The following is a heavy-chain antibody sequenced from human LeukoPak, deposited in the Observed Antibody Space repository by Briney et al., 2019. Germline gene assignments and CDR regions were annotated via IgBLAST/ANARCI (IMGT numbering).Heavy chain of an antibody. Sequence: GRSLRLSCAASGFTFSSYWMHSVRQAPGKRLEWFSAMGGRGGGTYYADSVKGRFTVSRDDSKNTLYLQMNSLRAEDTAVYYCAKWGDYDILTGYYDSDYWGQGTLVTVSS. CDR2: MGGRGGGT. V-gene: IGHV3-23*01. CDR1: GFTFSSYW. CDR3: AKWGDYDILTGYYDSDY. J-gene: IGHJ4*02. D-gene: IGHD3-9*01.